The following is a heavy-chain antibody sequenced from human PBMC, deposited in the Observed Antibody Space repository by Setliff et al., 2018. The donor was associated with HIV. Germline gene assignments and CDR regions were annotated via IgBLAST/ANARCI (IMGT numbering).Heavy chain of an antibody. Sequence: LRLSCAASGFTFDDYAMHWVRQAPGKGLEWVSGISWNSGSIGYADSVKGRFTISRDNAKNSLYLQMNSLRAEDMALYYCAKGSVMTTVVNSAYYFDYWGQGTLVTVSS. CDR2: ISWNSGSI. J-gene: IGHJ4*02. D-gene: IGHD4-17*01. V-gene: IGHV3-9*03. CDR1: GFTFDDYA. CDR3: AKGSVMTTVVNSAYYFDY.